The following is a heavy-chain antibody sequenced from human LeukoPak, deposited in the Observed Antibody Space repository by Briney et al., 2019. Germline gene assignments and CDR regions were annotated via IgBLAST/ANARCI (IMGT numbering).Heavy chain of an antibody. CDR2: ISGSGGST. D-gene: IGHD3-10*01. Sequence: PGGSLRLSCAASGFTFSSYAMSWVRQAPGKGLEWVSAISGSGGSTHYADSVKGRFTISRDNSKNTLYMQMNSLRAEDTAVYYCAKDGVFRGVIPIQFDYWGQGTLVTVSS. J-gene: IGHJ4*02. V-gene: IGHV3-23*01. CDR1: GFTFSSYA. CDR3: AKDGVFRGVIPIQFDY.